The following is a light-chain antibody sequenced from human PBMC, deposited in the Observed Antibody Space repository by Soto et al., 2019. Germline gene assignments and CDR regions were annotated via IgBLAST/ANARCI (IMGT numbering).Light chain of an antibody. V-gene: IGKV4-1*01. CDR3: QQYYSTPHT. CDR1: QSVLYSSNNKNY. Sequence: DSVMTQSPDSLAVSLGERATINCGSSQSVLYSSNNKNYLAWYQQKPGQPPKLLIYWASTRESGVPDRFSGSGSGTDFTLTISSLQAEDVAVYYCQQYYSTPHTFGQGTKLEIK. J-gene: IGKJ2*01. CDR2: WAS.